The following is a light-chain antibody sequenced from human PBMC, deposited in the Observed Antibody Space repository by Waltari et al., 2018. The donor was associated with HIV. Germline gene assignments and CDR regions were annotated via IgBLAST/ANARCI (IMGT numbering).Light chain of an antibody. CDR1: KLGDKY. CDR2: QDK. CDR3: QAWDSSTVV. Sequence: SYELTQPASVSVSAGQTASITCSGDKLGDKYVSWYQQKPGQSPVVVIYQDKKRPSGIPERFSGSNSGNTATLTISGTQALDEADYYCQAWDSSTVVFGGGTKVTVL. V-gene: IGLV3-1*01. J-gene: IGLJ2*01.